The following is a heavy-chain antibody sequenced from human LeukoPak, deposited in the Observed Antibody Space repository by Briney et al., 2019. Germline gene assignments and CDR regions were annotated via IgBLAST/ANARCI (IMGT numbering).Heavy chain of an antibody. J-gene: IGHJ4*02. CDR3: AKLNGAYGYYLITRNNYFDY. Sequence: GGSLRLSCAGYGFTFSSYAMSWVRQAPGKGLEWVSAISGSGGSTYYADSVKGRFTISRDNSKNTLYLQMNSLRAEGTAVYYCAKLNGAYGYYLITRNNYFDYYGQGTLVTVSS. D-gene: IGHD4-17*01. CDR1: GFTFSSYA. CDR2: ISGSGGST. V-gene: IGHV3-23*01.